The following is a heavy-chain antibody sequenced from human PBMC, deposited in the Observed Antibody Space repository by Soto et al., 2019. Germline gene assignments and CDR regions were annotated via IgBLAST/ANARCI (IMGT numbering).Heavy chain of an antibody. CDR1: GFTFSSCD. D-gene: IGHD3-16*01. V-gene: IGHV3-13*01. Sequence: EVQLVESGGGLVQPGGSLRLSCAASGFTFSSCDMHWVRQSTGKGLEWVSGIGTAGDTYYPDSVRGRFTISREDAKNSLYLQMNYLRVEDTAVYYCARAIERGRRGSVAYDFWGRGTLVTVSS. CDR2: IGTAGDT. J-gene: IGHJ4*02. CDR3: ARAIERGRRGSVAYDF.